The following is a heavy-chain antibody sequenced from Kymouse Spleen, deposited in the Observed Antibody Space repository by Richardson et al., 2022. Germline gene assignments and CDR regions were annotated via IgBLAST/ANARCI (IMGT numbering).Heavy chain of an antibody. CDR1: GFTFSSYG. V-gene: IGHV3-30*18. J-gene: IGHJ4*02. CDR2: ISYDGSNK. CDR3: AKAGYSSGVSFFDY. D-gene: IGHD6-19*01. Sequence: QVQLVESGGGVVQPGRSLRLSCAASGFTFSSYGMHWVRQAPGKGLEWVAVISYDGSNKYYADSVKGRFTISRDNSKNTLYLQMNSLRAEDTAVYYCAKAGYSSGVSFFDYWGQGTLVTVSS.